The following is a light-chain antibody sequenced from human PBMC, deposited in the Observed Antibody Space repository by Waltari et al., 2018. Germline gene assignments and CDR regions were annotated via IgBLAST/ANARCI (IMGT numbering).Light chain of an antibody. CDR3: ISYTNTYTLGL. Sequence: QSALPQPASVSGSLGPSITISCTGSGSDIGAYDFVSWYQQYPGKPPKLIIYDVSTRPSEVSNRFSGSKSGNTASLAISGLQAEDEADYYCISYTNTYTLGLFGGGTKLTVL. CDR1: GSDIGAYDF. V-gene: IGLV2-14*03. J-gene: IGLJ3*02. CDR2: DVS.